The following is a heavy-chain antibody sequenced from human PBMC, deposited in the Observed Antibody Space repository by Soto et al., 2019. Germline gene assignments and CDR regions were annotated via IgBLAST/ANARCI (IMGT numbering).Heavy chain of an antibody. D-gene: IGHD3-10*01. CDR3: ARGGAMVRGVIITGSTLDV. J-gene: IGHJ6*02. CDR2: IYYSGST. Sequence: PSETLSLTCTVSGGSISSYYWSWIRQPPGKGLEWIGYIYYSGSTNYNPSPKSRVTISVDTSKNQFSLKLSSVTAADTAVYYCARGGAMVRGVIITGSTLDVWGQGTTVTVSS. CDR1: GGSISSYY. V-gene: IGHV4-59*01.